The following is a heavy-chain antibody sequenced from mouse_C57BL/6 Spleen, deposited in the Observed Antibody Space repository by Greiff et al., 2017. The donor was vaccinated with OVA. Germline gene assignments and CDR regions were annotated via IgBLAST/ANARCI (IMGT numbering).Heavy chain of an antibody. CDR3: ASTFAY. Sequence: EVQLQQSGPELVKPGASVKISCKASGYSFTGYYMNWVKQSPAKSLVWIGEINPSTGGTTYNQKFKAKATLTVDKSSSTAYMQLKSLTSEDSAVYYCASTFAYWGQGTLVTVSA. CDR2: INPSTGGT. J-gene: IGHJ3*01. CDR1: GYSFTGYY. V-gene: IGHV1-42*01.